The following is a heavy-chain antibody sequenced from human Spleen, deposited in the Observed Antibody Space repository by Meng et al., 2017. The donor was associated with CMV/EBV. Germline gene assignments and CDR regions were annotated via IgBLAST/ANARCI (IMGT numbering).Heavy chain of an antibody. D-gene: IGHD4-23*01. CDR3: ARNSGNFDL. Sequence: LSCAASGFTFSSYTMNWVRQAPGKGLEWVSSISTGSSFIYYADSVKGRFTISRDNAKSSLYLQMNSLRAEDTAVYYCARNSGNFDLWGRGTLVTVSS. J-gene: IGHJ2*01. CDR1: GFTFSSYT. V-gene: IGHV3-21*01. CDR2: ISTGSSFI.